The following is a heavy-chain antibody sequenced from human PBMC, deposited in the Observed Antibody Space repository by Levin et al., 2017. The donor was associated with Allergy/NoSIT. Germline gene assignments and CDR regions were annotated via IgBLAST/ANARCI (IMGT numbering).Heavy chain of an antibody. CDR3: AKTYGRGILDAFDI. J-gene: IGHJ3*02. CDR2: ISGSGAST. Sequence: GGSLRLSCAVSGFTFNNYAMSWVRQAPGKGLEWVSTISGSGASTYYVESVKGRFAISRDNSKDTLYVQMNSLRAEDTAVYYCAKTYGRGILDAFDIWGQGTMVTVS. CDR1: GFTFNNYA. V-gene: IGHV3-23*01. D-gene: IGHD2-15*01.